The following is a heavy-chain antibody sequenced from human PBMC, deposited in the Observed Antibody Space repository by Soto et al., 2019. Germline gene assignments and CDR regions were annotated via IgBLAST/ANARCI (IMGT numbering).Heavy chain of an antibody. Sequence: GGSLRLSCAASGFTFDDYGMSWVRQAPGKGLEWVSGINWNGGSTGYADSVKGRFTISRDNAKNSLYLQMNSLRAEDTAVYYCARDPSIVVVPAAIRAYYYCYGMDVWGQGTTVTVSS. V-gene: IGHV3-20*04. CDR1: GFTFDDYG. J-gene: IGHJ6*02. D-gene: IGHD2-2*02. CDR3: ARDPSIVVVPAAIRAYYYCYGMDV. CDR2: INWNGGST.